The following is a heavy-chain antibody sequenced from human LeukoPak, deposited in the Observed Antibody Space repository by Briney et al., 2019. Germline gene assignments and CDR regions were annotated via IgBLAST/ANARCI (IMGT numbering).Heavy chain of an antibody. CDR1: GFTFDDYA. J-gene: IGHJ3*02. V-gene: IGHV3-9*03. CDR3: GEGYSGWYGGAFDI. Sequence: GGSLRLSCAASGFTFDDYAMHWVRQAPGKGLEWVSGISWNSGGIGYADSVKGRFTISRDNAKNSLYLQMNSLRAEDMALYYCGEGYSGWYGGAFDIWGQGTMVTVSS. D-gene: IGHD6-19*01. CDR2: ISWNSGGI.